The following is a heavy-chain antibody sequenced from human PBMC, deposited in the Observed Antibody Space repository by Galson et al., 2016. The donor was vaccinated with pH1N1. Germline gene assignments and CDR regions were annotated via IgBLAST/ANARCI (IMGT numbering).Heavy chain of an antibody. CDR2: IIGMFAKT. J-gene: IGHJ4*01. CDR3: ARSPGYMETALDN. D-gene: IGHD2-2*02. CDR1: GGTFSSFG. V-gene: IGHV1-69*13. Sequence: SVKVSCKASGGTFSSFGISWVRQAPGQGLEWMGGIIGMFAKTNYAQKFQGRVTITADELTSTAYMDLSSLTSEDTAVYYCARSPGYMETALDNWGRGTLVTVSS.